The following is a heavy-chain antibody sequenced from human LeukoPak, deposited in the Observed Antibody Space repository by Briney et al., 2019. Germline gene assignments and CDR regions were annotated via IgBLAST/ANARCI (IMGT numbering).Heavy chain of an antibody. V-gene: IGHV1-69*13. CDR1: GGTFSNFA. Sequence: SVKVSCKASGGTFSNFAISWVRQAPGQGLEWMGGIIPIFGTANYPQEFQGRVTITADEYTSTAYMELSSLRSEDTAVYYCASLRRYSGYDLDYWGQGTLVTVSS. D-gene: IGHD5-12*01. CDR2: IIPIFGTA. CDR3: ASLRRYSGYDLDY. J-gene: IGHJ4*02.